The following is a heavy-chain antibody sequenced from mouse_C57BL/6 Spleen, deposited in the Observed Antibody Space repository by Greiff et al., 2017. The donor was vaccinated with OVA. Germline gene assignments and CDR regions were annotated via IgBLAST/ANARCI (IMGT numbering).Heavy chain of an antibody. Sequence: EVKLVESGEGLVKPGGSLKLSCAASGFTFSSYAMSWVRQTPEKRLEWVAYISSGGDYIYYADTVKGRFTISRDNARNTLYLQMSSLKSEDTATYYCTREWTYHSNYSYAMDYWGQGTSVTVSA. CDR3: TREWTYHSNYSYAMDY. CDR1: GFTFSSYA. J-gene: IGHJ4*01. CDR2: ISSGGDYI. V-gene: IGHV5-9-1*02. D-gene: IGHD2-5*01.